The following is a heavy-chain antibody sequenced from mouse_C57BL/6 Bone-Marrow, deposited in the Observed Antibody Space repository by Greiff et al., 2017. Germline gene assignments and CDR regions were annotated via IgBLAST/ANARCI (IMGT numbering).Heavy chain of an antibody. Sequence: VQLKQSGPELVKPGASVKISCKASGYSFTGYYMHWVKQSSEKSLEWIGEINPSTGGTSYNQKFKGKATLTVDKSSSTAYMQLKSLTPEDSAVYYCDRDYYGGSYLAWFAYWGQGTLVTVSA. CDR3: DRDYYGGSYLAWFAY. CDR2: INPSTGGT. D-gene: IGHD1-1*01. J-gene: IGHJ3*01. V-gene: IGHV1-43*01. CDR1: GYSFTGYY.